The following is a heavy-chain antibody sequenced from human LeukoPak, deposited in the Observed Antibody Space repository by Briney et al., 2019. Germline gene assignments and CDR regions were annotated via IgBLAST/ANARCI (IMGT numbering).Heavy chain of an antibody. Sequence: PGGSLRLSCAAAGFTLSNYWMSWVRQAPGKGLEWVANIKKDGSEKYYVDSVKGRFTISRDNAKNSLYLQMNGLRAEDTAVYYCAKISFREWWYSTLDYWGQGTLVTVSS. D-gene: IGHD2-15*01. CDR2: IKKDGSEK. CDR3: AKISFREWWYSTLDY. V-gene: IGHV3-7*01. CDR1: GFTLSNYW. J-gene: IGHJ4*02.